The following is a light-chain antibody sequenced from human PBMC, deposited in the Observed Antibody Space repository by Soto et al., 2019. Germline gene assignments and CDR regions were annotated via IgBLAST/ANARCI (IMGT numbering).Light chain of an antibody. CDR2: GAS. CDR3: QQYNNQPPWT. Sequence: EIVMTQSPDTLSVSPGERVTLSCRASQSVRSDLAWYQQKPGQAPRLLIYGASTRSTGIPARFSGGGSGTDFTRIVISLQSEGIAVYYCQQYNNQPPWTFGQGTRVEVK. V-gene: IGKV3-15*01. CDR1: QSVRSD. J-gene: IGKJ1*01.